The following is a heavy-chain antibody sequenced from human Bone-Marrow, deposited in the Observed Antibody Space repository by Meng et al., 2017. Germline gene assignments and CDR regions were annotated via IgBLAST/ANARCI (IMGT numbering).Heavy chain of an antibody. CDR1: GYTFTSYD. CDR3: ARSSRTAMVRVYDAFDI. CDR2: MNPNSGNT. D-gene: IGHD5-18*01. J-gene: IGHJ3*02. Sequence: ASVKVSCKASGYTFTSYDINWVRQATGQGLEWMGWMNPNSGNTGYAQKFQGRVTITADESTSTAYMELSSLRSEDTAVYYCARSSRTAMVRVYDAFDIWGQGTMVTVSS. V-gene: IGHV1-8*03.